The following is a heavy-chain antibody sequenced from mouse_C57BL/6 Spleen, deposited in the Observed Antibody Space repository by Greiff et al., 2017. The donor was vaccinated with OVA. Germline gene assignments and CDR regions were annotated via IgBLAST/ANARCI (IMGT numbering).Heavy chain of an antibody. V-gene: IGHV1-26*01. Sequence: EVQLQQSGPELVKPGASVKISCKASGYTFTDYYMNWVKQSHGKSLEWIGDINPNNGGTSYNQKFKGKATLTVDKSSSTAYMELRSLTSEDSAVYYCARYYYGSSYYYYFDYWGQGTTLTVSS. CDR3: ARYYYGSSYYYYFDY. J-gene: IGHJ2*01. CDR2: INPNNGGT. D-gene: IGHD1-1*01. CDR1: GYTFTDYY.